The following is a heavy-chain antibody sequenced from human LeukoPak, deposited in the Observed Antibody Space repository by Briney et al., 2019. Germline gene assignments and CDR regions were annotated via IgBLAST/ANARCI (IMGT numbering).Heavy chain of an antibody. D-gene: IGHD3-3*01. J-gene: IGHJ6*02. Sequence: SETLSLTCTVSGGSISSYYWSWIRQPPGKGLEWIGYIYYSGSTNYNPSLKSRVTISVDTSKNQFSLKLSSVTAADTAVYYCARVNGDDFWSGYWYYYGMDVRGQGTTVTVSS. CDR2: IYYSGST. CDR1: GGSISSYY. V-gene: IGHV4-59*01. CDR3: ARVNGDDFWSGYWYYYGMDV.